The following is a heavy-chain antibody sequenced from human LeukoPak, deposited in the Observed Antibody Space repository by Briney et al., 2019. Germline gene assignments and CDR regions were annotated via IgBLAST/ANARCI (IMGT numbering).Heavy chain of an antibody. J-gene: IGHJ6*02. Sequence: SGGSLRLSCGASGFTFSNYWMSWVRQAPGKGLECISSISVSGGSTYYADSVKGRFTISRDNSKNTLYLQMNSLRAEDTAVYYCAKGVADLYYYGMDVWGQGTTVTVSS. V-gene: IGHV3-23*01. D-gene: IGHD6-19*01. CDR3: AKGVADLYYYGMDV. CDR2: ISVSGGST. CDR1: GFTFSNYW.